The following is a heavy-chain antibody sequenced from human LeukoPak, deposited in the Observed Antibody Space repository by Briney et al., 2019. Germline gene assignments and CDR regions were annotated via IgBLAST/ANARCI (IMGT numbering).Heavy chain of an antibody. J-gene: IGHJ5*02. CDR3: ARDLGWGTANHWFDP. CDR2: ISSSRSYI. V-gene: IGHV3-21*01. D-gene: IGHD1-7*01. Sequence: GSLRLSCAASGFTFSSYKMNWGRQAPGKGLEGGSTISSSRSYIDYADSVKGRFTISRDNAKNLLYLQMNSLRGHDTAVYHCARDLGWGTANHWFDPWGQGTLVIVSS. CDR1: GFTFSSYK.